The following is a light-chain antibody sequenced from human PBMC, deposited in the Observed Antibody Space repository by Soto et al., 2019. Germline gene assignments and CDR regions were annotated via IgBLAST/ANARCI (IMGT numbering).Light chain of an antibody. CDR1: SSNIGSNV. Sequence: QSVLTQPPSASGTPGQRVTISCSGSSSNIGSNVVNWFQQLPATAPKLRIYNNNQRPSGVPDRFSGSKSGTSASLAISGLQSEDEADYYCATWDVSLNGYVFGTGTKVTVL. V-gene: IGLV1-44*01. CDR2: NNN. CDR3: ATWDVSLNGYV. J-gene: IGLJ1*01.